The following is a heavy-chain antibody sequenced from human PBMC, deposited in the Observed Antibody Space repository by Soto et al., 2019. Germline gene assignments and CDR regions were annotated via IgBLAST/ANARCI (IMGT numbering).Heavy chain of an antibody. D-gene: IGHD5-12*01. J-gene: IGHJ4*02. CDR2: IYWDEDK. Sequence: QITLKESGPPLVKPTQTLTLTCTFSWFSLSTRGVAVGWFRQPPGKALEWLALIYWDEDKWYSPSLKSKLTITDDTSNNQVVLTMTNMAPVDTATYSCAHRPRGYAYYFDYWGQGTLVTVSS. V-gene: IGHV2-5*02. CDR1: WFSLSTRGVA. CDR3: AHRPRGYAYYFDY.